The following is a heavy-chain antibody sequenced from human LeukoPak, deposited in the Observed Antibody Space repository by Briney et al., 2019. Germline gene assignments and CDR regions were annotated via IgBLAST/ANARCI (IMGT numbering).Heavy chain of an antibody. CDR3: ARRGFGSGSYLDS. D-gene: IGHD3-10*01. CDR2: INPSGGT. Sequence: ASVKVSCKASGNTFTGYYLHWVRQAPGQGLEWMGWINPSGGTNYAQKFQGRVTMTRDTSISTAYIELSRLRSDDTAVYCCARRGFGSGSYLDSWGRGTLVTVSS. J-gene: IGHJ5*01. CDR1: GNTFTGYY. V-gene: IGHV1-2*02.